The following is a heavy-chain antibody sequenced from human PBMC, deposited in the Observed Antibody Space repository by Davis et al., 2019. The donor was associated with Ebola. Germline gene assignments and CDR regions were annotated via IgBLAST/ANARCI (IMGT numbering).Heavy chain of an antibody. CDR1: GFRSSRYW. CDR3: ATHYSNLLDYYYGMNG. V-gene: IGHV3-11*01. J-gene: IGHJ6*04. D-gene: IGHD4-11*01. Sequence: PGGSLRLSCAASGFRSSRYWMSWVRQAPGKGLEWVSCISSSGNIKYYADSVKGRFTFSRDNAKNSLYLQMNSLRAEDTAVYYCATHYSNLLDYYYGMNGWGKGTTVTVSS. CDR2: ISSSGNIK.